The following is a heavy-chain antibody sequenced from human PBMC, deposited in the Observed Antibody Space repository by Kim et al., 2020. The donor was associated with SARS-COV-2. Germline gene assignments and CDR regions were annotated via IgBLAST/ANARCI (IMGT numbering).Heavy chain of an antibody. V-gene: IGHV3-33*03. Sequence: VKGRFTISRDKSKNTLYLQMNSLRAEDTAVYYCAKDTVTTQYYYYGMDVWGQGTTVTVSS. CDR3: AKDTVTTQYYYYGMDV. J-gene: IGHJ6*02. D-gene: IGHD4-17*01.